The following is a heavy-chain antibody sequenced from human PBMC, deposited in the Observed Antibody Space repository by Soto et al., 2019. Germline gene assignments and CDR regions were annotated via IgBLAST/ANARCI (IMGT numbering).Heavy chain of an antibody. CDR1: GFTFSSYG. CDR2: IWYDGSNK. Sequence: VGSLRLSCAASGFTFSSYGMHWVRQAPGKGLEWVAVIWYDGSNKYYADSVKGRFTISRDNSKNTLYLQMNSLRAEDTAVYYCARDGSITIFGVVIIPEYYFDYWGQGTLVTVSS. CDR3: ARDGSITIFGVVIIPEYYFDY. J-gene: IGHJ4*02. V-gene: IGHV3-33*01. D-gene: IGHD3-3*01.